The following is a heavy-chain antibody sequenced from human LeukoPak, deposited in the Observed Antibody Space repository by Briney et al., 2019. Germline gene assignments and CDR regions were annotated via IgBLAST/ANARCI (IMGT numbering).Heavy chain of an antibody. V-gene: IGHV3-53*01. J-gene: IGHJ4*02. CDR2: IYSGGST. CDR1: GFTVSSNY. D-gene: IGHD6-6*01. CDR3: ARGVSSSGVDY. Sequence: GGSLRLSCAASGFTVSSNYMSWVRQAPGKGLEWVSVIYSGGSTYYADSVKGRFTISRDNAKNSLYLQMNSLRAEDTAVYYCARGVSSSGVDYWGQGTLVTVSS.